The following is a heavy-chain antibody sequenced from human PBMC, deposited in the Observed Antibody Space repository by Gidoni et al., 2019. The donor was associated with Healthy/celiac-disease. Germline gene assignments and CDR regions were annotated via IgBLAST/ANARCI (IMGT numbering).Heavy chain of an antibody. D-gene: IGHD3-22*01. CDR3: ARGWLLDF. Sequence: EVELVEAGGDLVQPGGSLRLYCTASGFAFSTYWMTWVRQAPGKGLEWVANIKRDGSEKYYADSVKGRFTISRDNAKNSLYLQMNSLRVEDTAIYYCARGWLLDFWGQGNLVTVSS. CDR2: IKRDGSEK. V-gene: IGHV3-7*01. CDR1: GFAFSTYW. J-gene: IGHJ4*02.